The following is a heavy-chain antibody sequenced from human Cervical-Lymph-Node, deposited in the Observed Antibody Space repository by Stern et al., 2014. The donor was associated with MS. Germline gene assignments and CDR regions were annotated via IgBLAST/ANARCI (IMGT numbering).Heavy chain of an antibody. CDR1: GFTFSDYY. Sequence: VQLEESGGGLVKPGGSLRLSCAASGFTFSDYYMRWIRPAPGKGLEWVSYIRSSGSTIYYADSVKGRFTISRDNAKNSLYLQMNSLRAEDTAVYYCARDSPSWGWCFDYWGQGTLVTVSS. J-gene: IGHJ4*02. CDR3: ARDSPSWGWCFDY. D-gene: IGHD6-19*01. CDR2: IRSSGSTI. V-gene: IGHV3-11*01.